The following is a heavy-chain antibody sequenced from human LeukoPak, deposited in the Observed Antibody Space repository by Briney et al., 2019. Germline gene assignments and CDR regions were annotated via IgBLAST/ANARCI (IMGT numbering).Heavy chain of an antibody. CDR2: ISAYNGNT. V-gene: IGHV1-18*01. D-gene: IGHD3-16*01. CDR1: GYTFTSYG. J-gene: IGHJ4*02. Sequence: ASVKVSCKASGYTFTSYGISWVRQAPGQGLEWMGWISAYNGNTNYAQNFQGRVTMTRDMSTSTVYMELSSLRSEDTAVYYCARDLEGDGGGEDYWGQGTLVTVSS. CDR3: ARDLEGDGGGEDY.